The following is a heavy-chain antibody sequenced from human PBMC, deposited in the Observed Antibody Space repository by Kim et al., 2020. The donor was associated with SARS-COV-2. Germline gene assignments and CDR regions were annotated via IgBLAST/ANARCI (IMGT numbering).Heavy chain of an antibody. Sequence: GGSLRLSFAASGFTFSSYGMHWVRQAPGKGLEWVAVISYDGSNKYYADSVKGRFTISRDNSKNTLYLQMNSLRAEDTAVYYCAKDQGDYYDSSGYYTFD. J-gene: IGHJ4*01. V-gene: IGHV3-30*18. D-gene: IGHD3-22*01. CDR2: ISYDGSNK. CDR1: GFTFSSYG. CDR3: AKDQGDYYDSSGYYTFD.